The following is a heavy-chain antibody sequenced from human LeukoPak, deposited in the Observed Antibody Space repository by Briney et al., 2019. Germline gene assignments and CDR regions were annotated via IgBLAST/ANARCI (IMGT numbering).Heavy chain of an antibody. J-gene: IGHJ3*02. CDR1: GFTFSSYS. V-gene: IGHV3-21*01. CDR2: ISSSSSYI. Sequence: GGSLRLSCAASGFTFSSYSMNWVRQAPGKGLEWVSSISSSSSYIYYADSVKGRFTISRDNAKNSLYLQMNSLRAEDTAVYYCARDLYYYDSSGYLGAFDIWGQGTMVTVSS. D-gene: IGHD3-22*01. CDR3: ARDLYYYDSSGYLGAFDI.